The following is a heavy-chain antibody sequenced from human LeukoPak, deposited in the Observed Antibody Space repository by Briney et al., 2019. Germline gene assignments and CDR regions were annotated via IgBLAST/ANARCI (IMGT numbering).Heavy chain of an antibody. CDR3: ARGGRDGYNFYGFYY. Sequence: KPSETLSLTCTVSGGSISGYYWSWIRQPPGKGLEWIGEINHSGSTNYNPSLKSRVTISVDTSKNQFSLKLSSVTAADTAVYYCARGGRDGYNFYGFYYWGQGTLVTVSS. CDR1: GGSISGYY. V-gene: IGHV4-34*01. CDR2: INHSGST. J-gene: IGHJ4*02. D-gene: IGHD5-24*01.